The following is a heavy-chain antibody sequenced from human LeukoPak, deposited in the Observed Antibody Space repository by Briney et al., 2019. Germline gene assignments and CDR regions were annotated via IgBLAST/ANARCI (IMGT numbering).Heavy chain of an antibody. Sequence: GGSLRLSCAASGFTVSSKDMTWVRQAPGKGLEWVSVIYSGGSTYYADSVKGRVTISRDNSKNTLFFQMTIVRAADTAVYYCASFYHYGMDVWGQGTTVTASS. CDR1: GFTVSSKD. CDR2: IYSGGST. D-gene: IGHD3-16*02. V-gene: IGHV3-66*01. J-gene: IGHJ6*02. CDR3: ASFYHYGMDV.